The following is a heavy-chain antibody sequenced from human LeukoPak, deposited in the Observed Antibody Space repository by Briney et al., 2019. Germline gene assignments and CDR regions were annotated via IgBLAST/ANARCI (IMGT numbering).Heavy chain of an antibody. D-gene: IGHD4-11*01. Sequence: GASVKVPCKASGYTFNDYYMHWIRQAPGQGLEWMGWINPNSGGTNYAQKFQGRVTMTRDTSISTAYMELSRLRSDDTAVYYCARNDYSSYVGYWYLDLWGRGTLVTVSS. CDR3: ARNDYSSYVGYWYLDL. V-gene: IGHV1-2*02. CDR2: INPNSGGT. J-gene: IGHJ2*01. CDR1: GYTFNDYY.